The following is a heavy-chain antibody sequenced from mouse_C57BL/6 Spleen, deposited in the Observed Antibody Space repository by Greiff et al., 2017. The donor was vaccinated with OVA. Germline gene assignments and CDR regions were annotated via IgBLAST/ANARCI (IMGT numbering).Heavy chain of an antibody. CDR2: IDPETGGT. J-gene: IGHJ2*01. V-gene: IGHV1-15*01. CDR1: GYTFTDYE. CDR3: TRRLRLGFDC. D-gene: IGHD1-1*01. Sequence: QVQLLQSGAELVRPGASVTLSCKASGYTFTDYEMHWVKQTPGHGLEWIGAIDPETGGTAYNQKFKGKAILTADKSSSTSYMELRSLTSEYSAVYYCTRRLRLGFDCWGQGTTLTVSS.